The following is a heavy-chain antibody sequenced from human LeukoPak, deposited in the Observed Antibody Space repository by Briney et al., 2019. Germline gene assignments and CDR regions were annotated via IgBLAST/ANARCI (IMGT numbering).Heavy chain of an antibody. CDR1: GYTFTGYY. J-gene: IGHJ5*02. D-gene: IGHD2-2*01. CDR3: ARDLRYCSSTSCHDNWFDP. Sequence: GASVKVSCKASGYTFTGYYMHWVRQAPGQGLEWMGWINPNSGGTNYAQKFQGRVTMTRGTSISTAYMELSRLRSDDTAVYYCARDLRYCSSTSCHDNWFDPWGQGTLVTVSS. V-gene: IGHV1-2*02. CDR2: INPNSGGT.